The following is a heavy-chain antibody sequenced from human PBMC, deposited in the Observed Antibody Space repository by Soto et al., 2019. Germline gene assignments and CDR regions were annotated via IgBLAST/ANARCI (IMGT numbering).Heavy chain of an antibody. Sequence: VGSLRLSCAASGFTFSNAWMSWVRQAPGKGLEWVGRIKSKTDGGTTDYAAPVKGRFTISRDDSKNTLYLQMNSLKTEDTAVYYCTTSHLYCSSTSCYGYYYYYGMDVWGQGTTVTVSS. CDR1: GFTFSNAW. D-gene: IGHD2-2*01. V-gene: IGHV3-15*01. CDR2: IKSKTDGGTT. J-gene: IGHJ6*02. CDR3: TTSHLYCSSTSCYGYYYYYGMDV.